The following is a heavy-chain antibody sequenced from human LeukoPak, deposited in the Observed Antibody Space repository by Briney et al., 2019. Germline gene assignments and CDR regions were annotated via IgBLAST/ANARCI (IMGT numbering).Heavy chain of an antibody. V-gene: IGHV3-53*01. Sequence: GGSLRLSCAASGFTVSSNYMSWVRQAPGKGLEWVSVIYSGGSTYYADSVKGRFTISRDNSKNTLYLQMNSLRAEDTAVYYCARLEYDSSGYYLGYWGQGTLVTVSS. CDR3: ARLEYDSSGYYLGY. CDR1: GFTVSSNY. J-gene: IGHJ4*02. CDR2: IYSGGST. D-gene: IGHD3-22*01.